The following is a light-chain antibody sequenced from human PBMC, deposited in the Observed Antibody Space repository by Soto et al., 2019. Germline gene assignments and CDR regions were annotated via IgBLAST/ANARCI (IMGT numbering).Light chain of an antibody. J-gene: IGLJ1*01. CDR2: EVS. CDR1: SSDVGGYNY. V-gene: IGLV2-14*01. CDR3: SSYTSSSILYV. Sequence: SVLTQPASVTGSPGQSVTISCTGTSSDVGGYNYVSWYQQHQGKAPQLIIYEVSNRPSAVSNRFSGSKSGNTASLTISGLQTEDEADYHCSSYTSSSILYVFGTGTKVTV.